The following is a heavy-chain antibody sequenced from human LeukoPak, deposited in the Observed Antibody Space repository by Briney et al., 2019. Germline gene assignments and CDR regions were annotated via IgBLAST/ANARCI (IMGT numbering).Heavy chain of an antibody. CDR1: GFTVSSNY. V-gene: IGHV3-53*01. Sequence: GGSLRLSCAASGFTVSSNYMSWVRQAPGKGLEWVSVIYSGGSTYYADSVKGRFTISRDNSKNTLYLQMNSLRAEDTAVYYCARSNYYCGMDVWGQGTTVTVSS. J-gene: IGHJ6*02. CDR2: IYSGGST. CDR3: ARSNYYCGMDV.